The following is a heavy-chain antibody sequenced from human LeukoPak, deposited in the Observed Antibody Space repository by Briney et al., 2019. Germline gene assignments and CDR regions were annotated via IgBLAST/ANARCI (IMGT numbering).Heavy chain of an antibody. J-gene: IGHJ5*02. V-gene: IGHV3-74*01. D-gene: IGHD2-15*01. Sequence: GGSLRLSCAASGFNFASQWMHWVRQTPGKGLVWVSRINSGGSGTSYADSVEGRFTISRDNAKNSLYLQMNSLRAEDTAVYYCARAPGGSGGTNWFDPWGQGTLVTVSS. CDR3: ARAPGGSGGTNWFDP. CDR1: GFNFASQW. CDR2: INSGGSGT.